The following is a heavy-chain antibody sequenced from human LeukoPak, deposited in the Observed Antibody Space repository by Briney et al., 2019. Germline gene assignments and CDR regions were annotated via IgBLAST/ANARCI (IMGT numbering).Heavy chain of an antibody. CDR3: ARAAYYYGSGSPAFDY. Sequence: ASVKVSCKASGGTFSSYAISWVRQAPGQGLEWMGWINPNSGGTNYAQKFQGRVTMTRDTSISTAYMELSRLRSDDTAVYYCARAAYYYGSGSPAFDYWGQGTLVTVSS. CDR1: GGTFSSYA. CDR2: INPNSGGT. D-gene: IGHD3-10*01. J-gene: IGHJ4*02. V-gene: IGHV1-2*02.